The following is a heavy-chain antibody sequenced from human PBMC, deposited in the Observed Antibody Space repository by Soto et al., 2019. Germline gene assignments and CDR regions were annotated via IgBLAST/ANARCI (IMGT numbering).Heavy chain of an antibody. V-gene: IGHV4-39*07. J-gene: IGHJ4*02. Sequence: KTSETLSLTCTVSGGSITSSGYYWAWIRQSPGKGLEWIGSIYYSGRTYYNPSLKSRVTMSVDTSKNQFSLKLTSVTAADTAVYYCARDRQRGYCTGDSCYSYFDYWGQGTQVTVSS. CDR3: ARDRQRGYCTGDSCYSYFDY. CDR1: GGSITSSGYY. D-gene: IGHD2-15*01. CDR2: IYYSGRT.